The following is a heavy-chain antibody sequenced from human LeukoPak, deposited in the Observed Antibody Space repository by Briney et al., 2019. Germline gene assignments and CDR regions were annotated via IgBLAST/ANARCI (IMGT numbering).Heavy chain of an antibody. D-gene: IGHD3-16*01. CDR3: VRFMRGTIGGDN. CDR1: GFAFSSYS. J-gene: IGHJ4*02. CDR2: ITGNSSYI. Sequence: GGSLRLSCAASGFAFSSYSMIWVRQAPGKGLEWVSSITGNSSYIYYGDSVKGRFTISRDNAKNSLYLQMNNLKAEDTAMYYCVRFMRGTIGGDNWGQGTLVTVSA. V-gene: IGHV3-21*01.